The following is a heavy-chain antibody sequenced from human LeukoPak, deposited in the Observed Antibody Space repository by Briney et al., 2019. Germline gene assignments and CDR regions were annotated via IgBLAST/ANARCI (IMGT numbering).Heavy chain of an antibody. J-gene: IGHJ4*02. CDR3: AKGWRSSWYGYFDY. D-gene: IGHD6-13*01. CDR1: GFTFSSYA. V-gene: IGHV3-30*18. Sequence: PGRSLRLSCAASGFTFSSYAMHWVRQAPGKGLEWVAVIAYDGSNKYYADSVKGRFTISRDNSKNTLYMQMNSLRDEDTAVYYCAKGWRSSWYGYFDYWGQGTLVTVSS. CDR2: IAYDGSNK.